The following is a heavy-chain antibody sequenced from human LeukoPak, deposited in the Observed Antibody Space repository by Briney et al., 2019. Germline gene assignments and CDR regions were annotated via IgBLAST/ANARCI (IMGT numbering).Heavy chain of an antibody. CDR3: ARHRYYYDSSGYLYFDY. J-gene: IGHJ4*02. Sequence: SETLSLTCTVSGGSISSGSYYWSWIRQPAGKGLEWIGRIHTSGSTNYNPSLKSRVTMSVDTSKNQFSLKLSSVTAADTAVYYCARHRYYYDSSGYLYFDYWGQGTLVTVSS. D-gene: IGHD3-22*01. CDR1: GGSISSGSYY. CDR2: IHTSGST. V-gene: IGHV4-61*02.